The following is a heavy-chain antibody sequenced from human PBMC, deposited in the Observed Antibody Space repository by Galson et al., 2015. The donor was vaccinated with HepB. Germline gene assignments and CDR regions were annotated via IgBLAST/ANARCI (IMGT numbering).Heavy chain of an antibody. J-gene: IGHJ3*02. CDR1: GDSVSSNSAA. V-gene: IGHV6-1*01. CDR2: TYYRSKWYN. Sequence: CAISGDSVSSNSAAWNWIRQSPSRGLEWLGRTYYRSKWYNDYAVSVKSRITINPDTSKNQFSLQLNSVTPEDTAVYYCARSIVATISDAFDIWGQGTMVTVSS. D-gene: IGHD5-12*01. CDR3: ARSIVATISDAFDI.